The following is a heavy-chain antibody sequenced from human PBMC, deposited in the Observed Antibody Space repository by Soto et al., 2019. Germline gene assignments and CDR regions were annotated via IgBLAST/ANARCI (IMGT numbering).Heavy chain of an antibody. Sequence: QVQLVQSGAEVKKPGSSVKVSCKASGGTFSSYAISWVRQAPGQGLEWMGGIIPIFGTANYAQKFQGRVTITAEESTRTADMELGSLRSEDTAVYYCAISSGWPPAQEYGMEVWGQGTTVTVSS. J-gene: IGHJ6*02. CDR3: AISSGWPPAQEYGMEV. CDR1: GGTFSSYA. V-gene: IGHV1-69*01. D-gene: IGHD6-19*01. CDR2: IIPIFGTA.